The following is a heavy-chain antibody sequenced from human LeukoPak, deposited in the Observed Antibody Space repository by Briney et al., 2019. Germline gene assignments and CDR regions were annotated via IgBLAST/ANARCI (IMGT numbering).Heavy chain of an antibody. CDR3: ARAQIVPAAYNWFDP. Sequence: SETLSLTCAVYGGSFRGYYWSWIRQPPGKGLEWSGEINHSGSTNYNPSLKSRVTISVDTSKSQSSLKLSSVTAADTAVYYCARAQIVPAAYNWFDPWGQGTLVTVSS. J-gene: IGHJ5*02. CDR1: GGSFRGYY. D-gene: IGHD2-2*01. CDR2: INHSGST. V-gene: IGHV4-34*01.